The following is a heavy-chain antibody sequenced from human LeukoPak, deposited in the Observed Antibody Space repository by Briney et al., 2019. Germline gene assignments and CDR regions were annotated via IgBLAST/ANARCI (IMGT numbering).Heavy chain of an antibody. V-gene: IGHV3-23*01. D-gene: IGHD5-24*01. CDR3: ARGFRELLDY. J-gene: IGHJ4*02. Sequence: GGSLRLSCAASGLTFSSHAVTWARQAPGKGLEWVSAISGSGGSTYYADSVKGRFTISRDNSKNSLYLQMNSLRAEDTAVYYCARGFRELLDYWGRGTLVTVSS. CDR1: GLTFSSHA. CDR2: ISGSGGST.